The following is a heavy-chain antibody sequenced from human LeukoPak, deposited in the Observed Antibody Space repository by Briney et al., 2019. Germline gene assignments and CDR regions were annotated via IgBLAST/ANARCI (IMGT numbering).Heavy chain of an antibody. V-gene: IGHV3-30*02. CDR2: IRYDGSNK. J-gene: IGHJ6*03. CDR1: GFTFSSYG. Sequence: GGSLRLSCAASGFTFSSYGMHWVRQAPGKGLEWVAFIRYDGSNKYYADSVKGRFTISRDNSKNTLYLQMNSLRSEDTAVYYCARGLADYYYYYMDVWGKGTTVTVSS. CDR3: ARGLADYYYYYMDV.